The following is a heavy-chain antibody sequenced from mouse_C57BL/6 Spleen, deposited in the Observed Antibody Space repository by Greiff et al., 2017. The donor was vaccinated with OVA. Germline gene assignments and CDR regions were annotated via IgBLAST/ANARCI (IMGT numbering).Heavy chain of an antibody. CDR1: GYSITSGYY. J-gene: IGHJ3*01. CDR2: ISYDGSN. Sequence: EESGPGLVKPSQSLSLTCSVTGYSITSGYYWNWIRQFPGNKLEWMGYISYDGSNNYNPSLKNRISITRDTSKNQFFLKLNSVTTEDTATYYCAREDSFAYWGQGTLVTVSA. V-gene: IGHV3-6*01. CDR3: AREDSFAY.